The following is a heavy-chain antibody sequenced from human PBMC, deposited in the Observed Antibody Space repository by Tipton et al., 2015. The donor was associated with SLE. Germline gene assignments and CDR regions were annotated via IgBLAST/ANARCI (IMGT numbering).Heavy chain of an antibody. J-gene: IGHJ4*02. CDR1: GGSFSGFY. CDR2: INHSGST. D-gene: IGHD4-17*01. V-gene: IGHV4-34*01. CDR3: ARGLYGDEPGY. Sequence: LRLSCAVYGGSFSGFYCSLIRPPPGKGLEWVGEINHSGSTNYNPSLKSRVTISVDTSKNQFSLKLTSLTAADTAVYYCARGLYGDEPGYWGQGTLVTVSS.